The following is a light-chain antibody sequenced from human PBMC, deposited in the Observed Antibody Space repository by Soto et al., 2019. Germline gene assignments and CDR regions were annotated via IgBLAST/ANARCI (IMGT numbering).Light chain of an antibody. Sequence: EIVLTQSPGTLSLSPGERATLSCRASQSVSSSYLAWYQQKPGQAPMLLIYGASSRATGIPDRFSGSGSGSGFTLTISRLEPEDFAVYSCQQYGSSPGTFGQGTKVEIK. J-gene: IGKJ1*01. V-gene: IGKV3-20*01. CDR3: QQYGSSPGT. CDR1: QSVSSSY. CDR2: GAS.